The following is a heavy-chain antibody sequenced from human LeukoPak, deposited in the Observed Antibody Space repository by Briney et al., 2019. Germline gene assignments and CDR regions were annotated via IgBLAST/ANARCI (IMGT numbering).Heavy chain of an antibody. J-gene: IGHJ4*02. Sequence: ASETLSLTCAVYGGSFSGYYWSWIRQPPGKGLEWIGEINHSGSTNYNPSLKSRVTTSVDTSKNQFSLKLSSVTAADTTVYYCARKPYCSGGSCYWGWDYWGQGTLVTVSS. V-gene: IGHV4-34*01. CDR1: GGSFSGYY. CDR2: INHSGST. CDR3: ARKPYCSGGSCYWGWDY. D-gene: IGHD2-15*01.